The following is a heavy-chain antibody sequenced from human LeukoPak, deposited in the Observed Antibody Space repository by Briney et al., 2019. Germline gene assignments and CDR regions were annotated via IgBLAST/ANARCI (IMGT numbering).Heavy chain of an antibody. CDR1: GGSISSYY. CDR2: IYYSGGT. D-gene: IGHD3-16*01. V-gene: IGHV4-59*08. J-gene: IGHJ4*02. CDR3: ARTYYDYVWGQYYFDY. Sequence: SETLSLTCTVAGGSISSYYWSWLRQPPGKRLEWMGYIYYSGGTNYNPSLKSRVTISVDTSKNQFSLKLSSVTAADTAVYYCARTYYDYVWGQYYFDYWGQGTLVTVSS.